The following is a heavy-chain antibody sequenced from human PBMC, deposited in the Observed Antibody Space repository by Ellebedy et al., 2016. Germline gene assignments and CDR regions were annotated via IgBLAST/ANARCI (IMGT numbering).Heavy chain of an antibody. J-gene: IGHJ4*02. D-gene: IGHD1-14*01. CDR2: LYSGGTI. V-gene: IGHV3-66*01. CDR1: GFTVSSNY. CDR3: GRGNAIPGPEPLDY. Sequence: GESLKISCAVSGFTVSSNYMSWVRQAPGKGLEWVSVLYSGGTIYYADSVKGRFTIPIDHSKNTVYLQMNSLRAEDTDVYFCGRGNAIPGPEPLDYWGQGTLVTVSS.